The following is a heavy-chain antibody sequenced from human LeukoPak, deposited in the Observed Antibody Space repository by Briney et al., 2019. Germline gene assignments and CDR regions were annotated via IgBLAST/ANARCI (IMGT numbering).Heavy chain of an antibody. D-gene: IGHD3-22*01. CDR2: ISNGGDTT. Sequence: PGGSLRLSCAASGFIFNDFYMSWIRQAPGKGLEWISYISNGGDTTYYAASVRGRFAISRDNADNSVSLQLEGLRDEDTGIYYCARGLKYYHDSSGYYGGDYWGQGTPVTVSS. V-gene: IGHV3-11*01. J-gene: IGHJ4*02. CDR1: GFIFNDFY. CDR3: ARGLKYYHDSSGYYGGDY.